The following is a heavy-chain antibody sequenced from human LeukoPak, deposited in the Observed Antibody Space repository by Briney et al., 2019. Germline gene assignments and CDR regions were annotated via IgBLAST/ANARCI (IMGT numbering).Heavy chain of an antibody. CDR3: AGETYSSGPPDY. CDR2: IIPIFGTA. Sequence: SVKVSCKASGGTFSSYAISWVRQAPGQGLEWMGGIIPIFGTANYAQKFQGRVTITADESTSTAYMELSSLRSEDTAVYYCAGETYSSGPPDYWGQGTLVTVSS. D-gene: IGHD6-19*01. J-gene: IGHJ4*02. CDR1: GGTFSSYA. V-gene: IGHV1-69*13.